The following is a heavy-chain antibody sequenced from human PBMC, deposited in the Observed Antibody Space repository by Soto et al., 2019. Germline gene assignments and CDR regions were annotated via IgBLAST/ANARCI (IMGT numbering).Heavy chain of an antibody. Sequence: QVQLVESGGGVVQPGRSLRLSCAASGFTFSSYGMHWVRQAPGKGLEWVAVISYDGSNKYYADSVKGRFTISRDNSKNTLYLQMNSLRAEDTAVYYCAKDGQEGGKDVWGQGTTVTVSS. CDR1: GFTFSSYG. J-gene: IGHJ6*02. V-gene: IGHV3-30*18. CDR3: AKDGQEGGKDV. CDR2: ISYDGSNK.